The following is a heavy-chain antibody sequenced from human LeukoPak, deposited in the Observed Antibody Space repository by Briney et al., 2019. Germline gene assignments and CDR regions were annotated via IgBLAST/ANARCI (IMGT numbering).Heavy chain of an antibody. D-gene: IGHD5-18*01. V-gene: IGHV3-23*01. J-gene: IGHJ4*02. Sequence: PGGSLRLSCAASGFTFSTYAMSWVRQAPGKGLEWVSTISGSGGSTYYADSVKGRFTISRDNSKNTLYLQMNSLRAEDTAVYYCAKDIRGYSYGQFDYWGQGTLVTVSS. CDR2: ISGSGGST. CDR1: GFTFSTYA. CDR3: AKDIRGYSYGQFDY.